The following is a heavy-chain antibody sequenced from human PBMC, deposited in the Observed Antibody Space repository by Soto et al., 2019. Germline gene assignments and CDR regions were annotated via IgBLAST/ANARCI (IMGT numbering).Heavy chain of an antibody. CDR3: ARGTLYSSGWCDY. Sequence: GGSLRLSCAASGFTVSSNYMSWVRQAPGKGLEWVSVIYSGGSTYYADSVKGRFTISRDNSKNTLYLQMNSLRAEDTAVYYCARGTLYSSGWCDYWGQGTLVTVSS. D-gene: IGHD6-19*01. CDR2: IYSGGST. CDR1: GFTVSSNY. J-gene: IGHJ4*02. V-gene: IGHV3-53*01.